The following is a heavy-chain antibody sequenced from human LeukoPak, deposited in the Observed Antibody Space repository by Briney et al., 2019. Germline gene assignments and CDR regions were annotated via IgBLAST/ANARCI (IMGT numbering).Heavy chain of an antibody. CDR1: GSTFSSYW. CDR2: INGDGSST. D-gene: IGHD3-22*01. Sequence: GGSLRPSCAASGSTFSSYWMHWVRQDPVKGLLWVSRINGDGSSTDYADSEKGRFTISRDNAKNTVYLQMNSLKAEDTAVYYCVRGYSSGYRLDYWGQGTLVTVSS. CDR3: VRGYSSGYRLDY. J-gene: IGHJ4*02. V-gene: IGHV3-74*01.